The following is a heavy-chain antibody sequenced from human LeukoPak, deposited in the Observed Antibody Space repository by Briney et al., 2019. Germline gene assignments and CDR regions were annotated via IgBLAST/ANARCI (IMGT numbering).Heavy chain of an antibody. Sequence: GASVEVSCKASGYTFTGYYMHWVRQAPGQGLEWIGVINPSGGSTGYAQKFQGRVTMTRDTSTSTVYMELSSLRSEDTAVYYCAREPPPWSYFDYWGQGTLVTVSS. D-gene: IGHD2-15*01. CDR2: INPSGGST. CDR1: GYTFTGYY. V-gene: IGHV1-46*01. J-gene: IGHJ4*02. CDR3: AREPPPWSYFDY.